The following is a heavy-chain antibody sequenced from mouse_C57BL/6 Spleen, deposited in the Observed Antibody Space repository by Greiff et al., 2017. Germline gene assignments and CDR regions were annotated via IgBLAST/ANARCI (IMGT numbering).Heavy chain of an antibody. V-gene: IGHV1-50*01. Sequence: QVQLQQPGAELVKPGASVKLSCKASGYTFTSYWMQWVKQRPGQGLEWIGEIDPSDRYTNYNHKFTGKATLTVDTSSSTAYMQLSSLTSEDSAVYYCATRNLNYVDEGGQGSTLTVSS. CDR3: ATRNLNYVDE. CDR2: IDPSDRYT. CDR1: GYTFTSYW. J-gene: IGHJ2*01.